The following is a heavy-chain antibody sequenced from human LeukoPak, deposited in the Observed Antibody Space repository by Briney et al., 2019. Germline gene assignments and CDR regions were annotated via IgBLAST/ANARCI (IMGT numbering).Heavy chain of an antibody. CDR2: IKQDGSEK. D-gene: IGHD2-2*01. CDR1: GFTFSSYW. Sequence: GGSLRLSCAASGFTFSSYWMSWVRQAPGKGLEWVANIKQDGSEKYYVDSVKGRFTISRDNAKNSLYLQMNSLRAEDTAVYYCAKDRRGYCSSTSCEKDYWGQGTLVTVSS. J-gene: IGHJ4*02. V-gene: IGHV3-7*01. CDR3: AKDRRGYCSSTSCEKDY.